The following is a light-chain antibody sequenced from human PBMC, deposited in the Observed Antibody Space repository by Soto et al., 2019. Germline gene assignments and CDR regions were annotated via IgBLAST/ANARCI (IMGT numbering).Light chain of an antibody. CDR2: AVT. V-gene: IGLV2-14*01. CDR1: SSDLGGYNY. Sequence: QSALTQPASVSGSPGQSVTISCTGTSSDLGGYNYVSWYQHHPGKAPKLIIYAVTNRPSGVSTRFSGSKSGNTASLTISGLRTEDEAEYYCTSDTSSSTLIFGGGTKLTVL. CDR3: TSDTSSSTLI. J-gene: IGLJ2*01.